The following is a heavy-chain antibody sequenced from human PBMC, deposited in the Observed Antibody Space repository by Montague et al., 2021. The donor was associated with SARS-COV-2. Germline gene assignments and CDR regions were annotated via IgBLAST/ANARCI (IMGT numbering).Heavy chain of an antibody. D-gene: IGHD6-19*01. Sequence: SETLSLTCIATKGPTIFHYWRCSSQTPEKALEWICQIYYFLTTHDKPSCKTRATFSVDTSKNQLSLMLTSVTAADTGVYYCARNGGAAVPGLLLGMDIWGSAKTLTVS. CDR3: ARNGGAAVPGLLLGMDI. CDR2: IYYFLTT. V-gene: IGHV4-59*11. J-gene: IGHJ6*02. CDR1: KGPTIFHY.